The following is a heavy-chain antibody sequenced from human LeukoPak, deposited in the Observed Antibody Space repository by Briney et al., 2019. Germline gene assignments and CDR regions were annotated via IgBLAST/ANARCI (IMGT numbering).Heavy chain of an antibody. CDR1: GFTFSSYE. Sequence: GGSLRLSCAASGFTFSSYEMNWVRQAPGKGLEWVSYISSSGSTIYYADSVKGRFTISRDNAKNSLYLQMDSLRAEDTAVYYCARGPTNGQAFDYWGQGTLVSVSS. CDR3: ARGPTNGQAFDY. D-gene: IGHD2-8*01. J-gene: IGHJ4*02. CDR2: ISSSGSTI. V-gene: IGHV3-48*03.